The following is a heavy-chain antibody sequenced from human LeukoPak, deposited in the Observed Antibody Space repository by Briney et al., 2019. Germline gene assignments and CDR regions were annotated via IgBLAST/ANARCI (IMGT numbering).Heavy chain of an antibody. J-gene: IGHJ1*01. Sequence: ASVKVSCKASGYTFTSYDINRVRQATGQGPEWMGWMNPNSGNTGYAQKFQGRVTMTRNTSISTAYMELSNVRSENTAMYYCAINLPANRRFQHWGQGTLVTVSS. CDR2: MNPNSGNT. D-gene: IGHD1-14*01. V-gene: IGHV1-8*01. CDR1: GYTFTSYD. CDR3: AINLPANRRFQH.